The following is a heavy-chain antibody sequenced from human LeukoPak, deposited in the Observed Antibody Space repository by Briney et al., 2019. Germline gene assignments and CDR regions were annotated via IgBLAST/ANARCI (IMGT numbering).Heavy chain of an antibody. CDR3: ARDHHTYYYESNGYYPGNY. CDR2: ISWDGATT. V-gene: IGHV3-43D*03. D-gene: IGHD3-22*01. J-gene: IGHJ4*02. CDR1: GFIFGDFA. Sequence: GGSLRLSCAASGFIFGDFAMHWVRQAPGKGLEWVSVISWDGATTYYGDSVKGRVTVSRDNSKNSLYLLMNGLRGEDTAFYYCARDHHTYYYESNGYYPGNYWGPGTLVIVSS.